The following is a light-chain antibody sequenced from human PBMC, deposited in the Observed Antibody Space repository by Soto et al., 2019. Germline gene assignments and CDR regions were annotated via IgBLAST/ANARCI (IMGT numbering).Light chain of an antibody. CDR3: QQLNSYPPF. V-gene: IGKV1-9*01. Sequence: DIQLTQSPSFLSASVGDRVTITCRASQGISSYLAWYQQKPGKAPKLLIYAASTLQSGVPSRFSGSGSGPEFTLTIRSLQPEDFATYYCQQLNSYPPFFGPGTKVDIK. J-gene: IGKJ3*01. CDR2: AAS. CDR1: QGISSY.